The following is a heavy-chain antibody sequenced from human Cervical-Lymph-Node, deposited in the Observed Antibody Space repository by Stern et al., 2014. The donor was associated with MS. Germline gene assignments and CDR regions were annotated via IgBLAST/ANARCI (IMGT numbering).Heavy chain of an antibody. Sequence: VQLVQSGPGLVKPSQTLSLTCTVSGGSISSGGYYWNWIRQHPGKGLEWIGYIFYSGSAYYNPSLKSRVIISVDTSKNQFSLNLNSVTAADTAVYYCARTYYGTYDDGSGYWMPLDSGGQGTLVTVSS. D-gene: IGHD3-22*01. CDR1: GGSISSGGYY. CDR3: ARTYYGTYDDGSGYWMPLDS. J-gene: IGHJ4*02. V-gene: IGHV4-31*03. CDR2: IFYSGSA.